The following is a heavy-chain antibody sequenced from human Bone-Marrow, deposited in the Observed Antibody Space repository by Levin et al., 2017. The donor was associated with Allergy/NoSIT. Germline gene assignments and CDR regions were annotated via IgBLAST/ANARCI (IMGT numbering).Heavy chain of an antibody. V-gene: IGHV4-30-2*01. CDR3: VRSPPYRGYDLWWFDP. CDR2: IYNGDTS. CDR1: GGSITSGGSS. J-gene: IGHJ5*02. Sequence: SETLSLTCDVSGGSITSGGSSWSWIRQPPGKGLEWIGYIYNGDTSDYGPSLKGRVTISLDRSNNQFSLRLNSVTAADTAIYYCVRSPPYRGYDLWWFDPWGPGILVAVSS. D-gene: IGHD5-12*01.